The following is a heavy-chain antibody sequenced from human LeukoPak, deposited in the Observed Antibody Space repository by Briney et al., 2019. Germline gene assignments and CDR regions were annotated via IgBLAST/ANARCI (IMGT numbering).Heavy chain of an antibody. CDR1: GGSISSSTYY. CDR2: IYYSGST. CDR3: ANGQYIVVVPAFHY. J-gene: IGHJ4*02. D-gene: IGHD2-2*01. Sequence: PSETLSLTCTVSGGSISSSTYYWDWIRQPPGKGLEWIGTIYYSGSTYYNPSLKSRVTISVDTSKNQFSLKLSSVTAADTAVYYCANGQYIVVVPAFHYWGQGTLVTVSS. V-gene: IGHV4-39*07.